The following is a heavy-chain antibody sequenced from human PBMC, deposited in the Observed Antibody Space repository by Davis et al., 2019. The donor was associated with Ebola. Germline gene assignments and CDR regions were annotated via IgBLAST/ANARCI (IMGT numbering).Heavy chain of an antibody. CDR3: TSQTTVTDY. CDR2: IRSKANSYAT. J-gene: IGHJ4*02. V-gene: IGHV3-73*01. D-gene: IGHD4-17*01. Sequence: GESLKISCAASGFTFSGSAMHWVRQASGKGLEWVGRIRSKANSYATAYAASVKGRFTISRDDSKNTAYLQMNSLKTEDTVVYYCTSQTTVTDYWGQGTLVTVSS. CDR1: GFTFSGSA.